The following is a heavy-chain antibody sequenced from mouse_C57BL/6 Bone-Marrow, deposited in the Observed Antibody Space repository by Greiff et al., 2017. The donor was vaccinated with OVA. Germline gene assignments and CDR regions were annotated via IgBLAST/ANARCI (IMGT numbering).Heavy chain of an antibody. CDR1: GYTFTGYW. CDR3: ARPYITTVVARYYFDD. CDR2: ILPGSGST. V-gene: IGHV1-9*01. Sequence: QVQLQQSGAELMKPGASVKLSCKATGYTFTGYWIEWVKQRPGHGLEWIGEILPGSGSTNYNEKFKGKATFTADTSSNTAYMQLSSLTTEDSAIYYCARPYITTVVARYYFDDWGQGTTLTVSS. D-gene: IGHD1-1*01. J-gene: IGHJ2*01.